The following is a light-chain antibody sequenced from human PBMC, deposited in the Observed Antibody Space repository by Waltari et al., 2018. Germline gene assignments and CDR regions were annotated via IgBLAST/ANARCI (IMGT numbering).Light chain of an antibody. J-gene: IGLJ2*01. CDR3: NSRDSSGNHVV. CDR1: SLRSYY. V-gene: IGLV3-19*01. Sequence: SSELTPDPAVSVALGQTVRITCQGDSLRSYYASWYQQKPGQAPVPVIYGKNNRPSGIPDRFSGSSSGNTASLTITGAQAEDEADYYCNSRDSSGNHVVFGGGTKLTVL. CDR2: GKN.